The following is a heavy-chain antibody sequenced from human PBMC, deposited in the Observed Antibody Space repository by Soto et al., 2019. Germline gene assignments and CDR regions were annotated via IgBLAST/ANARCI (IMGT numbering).Heavy chain of an antibody. J-gene: IGHJ4*02. CDR3: AKPLLSTSWYGLHDY. CDR2: IRGSDSTT. V-gene: IGHV3-23*01. Sequence: EVQLLESGGGLVQPGESLRLSCVTSGFTFSSYAMSWVRQAPGKGLEWVSAIRGSDSTTYYADSVKGRFTISRDNSGNTLHLQMDSLRVEDTAVYYCAKPLLSTSWYGLHDYGSQGTLVTVSS. CDR1: GFTFSSYA. D-gene: IGHD6-13*01.